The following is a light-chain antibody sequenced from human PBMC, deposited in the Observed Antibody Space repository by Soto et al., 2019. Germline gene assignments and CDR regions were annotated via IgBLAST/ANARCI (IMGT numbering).Light chain of an antibody. Sequence: QSVLTQPPSASGTPGQSVTISCSGSSSNIGSNYVYWYQQVPGTAPKLLIYRNNQRPSGVPDRFSGSKSGTSASLAISGLRSEDEADYYCAGWDDSLSGVVFGGGTKVTVL. J-gene: IGLJ2*01. V-gene: IGLV1-47*01. CDR1: SSNIGSNY. CDR2: RNN. CDR3: AGWDDSLSGVV.